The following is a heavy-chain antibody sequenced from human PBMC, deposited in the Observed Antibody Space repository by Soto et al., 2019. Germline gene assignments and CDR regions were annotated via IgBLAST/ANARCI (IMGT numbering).Heavy chain of an antibody. Sequence: GGSLRLSCAASGFSFTRYGMHWVRQAPGKGLEWVAVISDDGRNLHYGDSVRGRFTISRDNSQSTLYLQMNSLNPEDTAVYYFGKGSYPLAAPRFFDVDVWGQGTTVTVSS. D-gene: IGHD3-3*01. J-gene: IGHJ6*02. CDR3: GKGSYPLAAPRFFDVDV. V-gene: IGHV3-30*18. CDR2: ISDDGRNL. CDR1: GFSFTRYG.